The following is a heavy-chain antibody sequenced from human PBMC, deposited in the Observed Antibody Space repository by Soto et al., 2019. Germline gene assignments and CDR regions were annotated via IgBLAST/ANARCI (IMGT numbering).Heavy chain of an antibody. CDR1: GYSFTGNS. Sequence: ASVKVSCKASGYSFTGNSMHWVRQATGQGLEWMGWMNPNSGNTGYAQKFQGRVTMTRNTSISTAYMELSSLRSEDTAVYYCASRPQKAAYRYGATDAFGIWGQGTMVTV. J-gene: IGHJ3*02. D-gene: IGHD5-18*01. CDR2: MNPNSGNT. CDR3: ASRPQKAAYRYGATDAFGI. V-gene: IGHV1-8*02.